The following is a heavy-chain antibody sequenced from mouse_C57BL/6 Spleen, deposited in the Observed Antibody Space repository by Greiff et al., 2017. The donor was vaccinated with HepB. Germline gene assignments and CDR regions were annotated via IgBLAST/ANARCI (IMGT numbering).Heavy chain of an antibody. CDR1: GYTFTSYW. V-gene: IGHV1-7*01. J-gene: IGHJ2*01. CDR3: ASYGNGGRFAY. CDR2: INPSSGYT. D-gene: IGHD2-1*01. Sequence: QVQLQQSGAELAKPGASVKLSCKASGYTFTSYWMHWVKQRPGQGLEWIGYINPSSGYTKYNQKFKDKAKLTADKSSSTAYMQLSSLTYEDSAVYYCASYGNGGRFAYWGQGTTLTVSS.